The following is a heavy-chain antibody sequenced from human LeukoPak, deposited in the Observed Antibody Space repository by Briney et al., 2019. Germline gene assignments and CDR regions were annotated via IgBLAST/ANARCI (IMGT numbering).Heavy chain of an antibody. CDR3: ARDRALYDSRRGYYYAEDDY. Sequence: GGSLRLSCAASGFTFSSYWMSWVRQAPGKGLEWVANINQDGSEKYSVDSVKGRFAISRDNAKSSLYLQMNSLRADDTAVYYCARDRALYDSRRGYYYAEDDYWGQGTLVTVSS. J-gene: IGHJ4*02. V-gene: IGHV3-7*01. D-gene: IGHD3-22*01. CDR2: INQDGSEK. CDR1: GFTFSSYW.